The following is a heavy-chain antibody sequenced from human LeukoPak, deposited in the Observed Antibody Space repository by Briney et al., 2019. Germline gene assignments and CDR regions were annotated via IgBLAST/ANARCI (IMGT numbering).Heavy chain of an antibody. CDR2: IYSSGST. J-gene: IGHJ6*02. CDR3: ASLSIGSPFNGMDV. D-gene: IGHD3-10*01. V-gene: IGHV4-4*07. Sequence: SETLSLTCTVSGGSISNYYWSWIRQPAAKGLEWIGRIYSSGSTNYNPSLKSRVTMSVDTSKNQFSVKLSSVTAADTAVYYCASLSIGSPFNGMDVWGQGTTVTVSS. CDR1: GGSISNYY.